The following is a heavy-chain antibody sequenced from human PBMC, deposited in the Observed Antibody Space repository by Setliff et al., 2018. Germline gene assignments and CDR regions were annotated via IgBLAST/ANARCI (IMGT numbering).Heavy chain of an antibody. CDR2: ISNSGGGT. J-gene: IGHJ4*02. Sequence: PGESLKLSCAASGFTFSNYAMSWVRQAPGKGLEWASAISNSGGGTYYADSVKGRFTISRDNSKNTLFLQMNSLRAEDTAVYYCAKDVAITIFGVVTSSPHGGQGTLVTVSS. CDR3: AKDVAITIFGVVTSSPH. V-gene: IGHV3-23*01. D-gene: IGHD3-3*01. CDR1: GFTFSNYA.